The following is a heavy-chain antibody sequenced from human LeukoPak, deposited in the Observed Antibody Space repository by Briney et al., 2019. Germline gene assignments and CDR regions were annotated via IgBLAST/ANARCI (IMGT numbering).Heavy chain of an antibody. CDR2: ISYDRGNK. CDR1: GFTFSGYD. D-gene: IGHD4-17*01. V-gene: IGHV3-30*18. Sequence: PAGTLRLSCAASGFTFSGYDMRWFRQAPGRRLQGLAVISYDRGNKYYAESLKGRFTISRDTSKNTLYLQMNTLTAADTAVYYCAKDSGGEAPPHRMDGSGQGTTVTASS. J-gene: IGHJ6*02. CDR3: AKDSGGEAPPHRMDG.